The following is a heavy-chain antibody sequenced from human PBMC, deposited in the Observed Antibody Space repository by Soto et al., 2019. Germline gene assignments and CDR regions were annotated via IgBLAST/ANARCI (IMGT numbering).Heavy chain of an antibody. Sequence: PGGSLRLSCAASGFTFSGYGMHWVRQAPGKGLEWVAVIWYDGSNKYYADSVKGRFTISRDNSKNTLYLQMNSLRAEDTAVYYCARPPFAGFLRPEGDAFDIWGQGTMVTVSS. V-gene: IGHV3-33*01. CDR1: GFTFSGYG. J-gene: IGHJ3*02. D-gene: IGHD3-3*01. CDR2: IWYDGSNK. CDR3: ARPPFAGFLRPEGDAFDI.